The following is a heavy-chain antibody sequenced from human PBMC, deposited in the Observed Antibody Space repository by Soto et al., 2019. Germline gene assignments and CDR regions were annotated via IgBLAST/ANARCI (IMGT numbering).Heavy chain of an antibody. CDR2: SSAYNGNT. D-gene: IGHD4-17*01. CDR3: ARGTTVETGNY. Sequence: QVQLVQSGAEVKKPGASVKVSCKASGYIFTSYGISCVRQAPGQGLEWMGWSSAYNGNTNYAQQIQGRVTMTTDTSNSTAYMELRSLRSEYTAVYYCARGTTVETGNYWGQGTMVTVSS. J-gene: IGHJ4*02. V-gene: IGHV1-18*01. CDR1: GYIFTSYG.